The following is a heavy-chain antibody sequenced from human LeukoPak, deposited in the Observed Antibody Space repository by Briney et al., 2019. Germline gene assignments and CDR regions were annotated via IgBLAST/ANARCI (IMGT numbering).Heavy chain of an antibody. CDR1: GFTFSNEW. V-gene: IGHV3-15*01. CDR3: ARDESGYFDY. CDR2: IKRKIDGGTT. J-gene: IGHJ4*02. Sequence: PGGSLRLSCAASGFTFSNEWMSWVRQAPGKGLEWVGRIKRKIDGGTTDYAAPVKGRFIISRDDSKNTLYLQMNSLRAEDTAVYYCARDESGYFDYWGQGTLVTVSS. D-gene: IGHD3-10*01.